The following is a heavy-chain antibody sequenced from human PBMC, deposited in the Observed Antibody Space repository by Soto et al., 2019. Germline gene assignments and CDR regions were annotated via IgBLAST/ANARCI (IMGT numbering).Heavy chain of an antibody. CDR1: GFTFSSYA. J-gene: IGHJ4*02. CDR2: ISGSGGST. CDR3: AKTLGVIRTLDGRSNRCYLPADY. V-gene: IGHV3-23*01. D-gene: IGHD2-2*01. Sequence: PRGSLRLSCAASGFTFSSYAMSWVRQAPGKGLEWVSAISGSGGSTYYADSVKGRFTISRDNSKNTLYLQMNSLRAEDTAVYYPAKTLGVIRTLDGRSNRCYLPADYWGQGTLVTVSS.